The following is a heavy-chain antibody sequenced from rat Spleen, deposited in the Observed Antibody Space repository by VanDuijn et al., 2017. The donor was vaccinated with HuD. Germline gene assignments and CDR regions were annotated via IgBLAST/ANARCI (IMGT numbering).Heavy chain of an antibody. CDR1: GFTFSNAA. CDR2: IRTEPNNYAT. J-gene: IGHJ2*01. V-gene: IGHV10-5*01. D-gene: IGHD1-11*01. Sequence: VQLVEAGGGLVQPKESLKISCAASGFTFSNAAMYWVRQAPGKGLEWVARIRTEPNNYATYYADSLKGRFTISRDDSKNMVYLQMDNLKTEDTGIYFCTAATKNSGGNRNWFAYWGQGVMVTVSS. CDR3: TAATKNSGGNRNWFAY.